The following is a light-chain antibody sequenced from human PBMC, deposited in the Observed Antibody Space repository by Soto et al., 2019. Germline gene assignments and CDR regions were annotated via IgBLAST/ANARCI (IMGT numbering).Light chain of an antibody. CDR3: SSYTSSNTAI. Sequence: QSVLTQPASVSGSPGQSITVSCTGTSGDIGTYNYVSWYQQHPDKDPKLIIYDVSNRPSGVSNRFSGSKSGNTASLTISGLQAEDEAHYYCSSYTSSNTAIFGGGTKLTVL. CDR1: SGDIGTYNY. J-gene: IGLJ2*01. V-gene: IGLV2-14*03. CDR2: DVS.